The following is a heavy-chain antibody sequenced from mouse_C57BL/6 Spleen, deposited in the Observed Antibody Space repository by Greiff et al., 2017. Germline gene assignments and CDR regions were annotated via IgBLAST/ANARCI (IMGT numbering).Heavy chain of an antibody. J-gene: IGHJ2*01. D-gene: IGHD1-1*01. CDR1: GFTFSSYA. CDR3: ARDADYGSSFYYFDD. CDR2: ISDGGSYT. V-gene: IGHV5-4*01. Sequence: EVQRVESGGGLVKPGGSLKLSCAASGFTFSSYAMSWVRQTPEKRLEWVATISDGGSYTYYPDNVKGLFTISRDNAKNNLYLQMSHLKSEDTAMYYCARDADYGSSFYYFDDWGQGTTLTVSS.